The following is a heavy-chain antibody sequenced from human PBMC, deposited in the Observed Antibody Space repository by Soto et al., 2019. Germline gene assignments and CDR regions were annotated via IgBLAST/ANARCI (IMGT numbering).Heavy chain of an antibody. CDR2: IYYSGST. CDR1: GGSISRYY. J-gene: IGHJ5*02. CDR3: ARDPGSGSYYGWFDP. V-gene: IGHV4-59*01. Sequence: PSETLSLTCTVSGGSISRYYWNWIRQPPGKGLEWIVYIYYSGSTNYHPSLRSLVTISVDTSKNQFSLKLCSVTAADTVVYYCARDPGSGSYYGWFDPWGQGTLVTVSS. D-gene: IGHD3-10*01.